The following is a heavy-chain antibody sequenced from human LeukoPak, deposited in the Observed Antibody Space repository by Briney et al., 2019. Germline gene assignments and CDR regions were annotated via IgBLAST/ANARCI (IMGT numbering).Heavy chain of an antibody. V-gene: IGHV4-59*08. D-gene: IGHD4-23*01. Sequence: SSETLSLTCTVSGGSNSNYYWSGIRQPPGKGLEWIGSIYYSGSTNYNPSLRSRVTISLDTSKNQFSLKLSSVTAADTAVYYCARQGMGNGWVNYWGQGTLVTVSS. CDR1: GGSNSNYY. CDR3: ARQGMGNGWVNY. CDR2: IYYSGST. J-gene: IGHJ4*02.